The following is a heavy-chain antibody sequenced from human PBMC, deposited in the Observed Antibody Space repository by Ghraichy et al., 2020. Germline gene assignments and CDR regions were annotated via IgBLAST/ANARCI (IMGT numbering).Heavy chain of an antibody. CDR1: GFTFRSYE. CDR2: ISSSGSSI. J-gene: IGHJ6*02. CDR3: ARAYYYYYGMDV. V-gene: IGHV3-48*03. Sequence: GGSLRLSCAASGFTFRSYEMNWVRQAPGKGLEWVSYISSSGSSIHYADSVKGRFTISRDNAKNSLYLQMNSLRAEDTAVYYCARAYYYYYGMDVWGQGTTGTVSS.